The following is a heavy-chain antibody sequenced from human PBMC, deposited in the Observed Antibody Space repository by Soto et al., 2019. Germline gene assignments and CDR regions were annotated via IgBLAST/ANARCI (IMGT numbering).Heavy chain of an antibody. Sequence: ASVKVSCKASGGTFSSYAISWVRQAPGQGLEWMGGIIPIFGTANYAQKFQGRVTITADESTSTAYMELSSLRSEDTAVYYCARANYYDILTGPFDIWGQGTMVTVSS. V-gene: IGHV1-69*13. CDR3: ARANYYDILTGPFDI. D-gene: IGHD3-9*01. J-gene: IGHJ3*02. CDR2: IIPIFGTA. CDR1: GGTFSSYA.